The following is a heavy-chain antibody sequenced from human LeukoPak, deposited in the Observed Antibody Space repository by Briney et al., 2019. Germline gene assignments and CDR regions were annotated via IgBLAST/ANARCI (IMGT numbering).Heavy chain of an antibody. J-gene: IGHJ4*02. CDR1: GFTFSSYS. D-gene: IGHD4-17*01. Sequence: VGSLRLSRAASGFTFSSYSMNWVRQAPGKGLEWVSSISSSSSYIYYADSVKGRFTISRDNAKNSLYLQTNSLRAEDTAVYYCARSTVTTPLDDYWGQGAVGTVSS. CDR3: ARSTVTTPLDDY. CDR2: ISSSSSYI. V-gene: IGHV3-21*01.